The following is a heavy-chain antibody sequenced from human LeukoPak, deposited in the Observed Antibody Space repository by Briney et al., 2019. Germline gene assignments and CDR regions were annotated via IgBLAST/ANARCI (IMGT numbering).Heavy chain of an antibody. CDR2: ISGSGGST. D-gene: IGHD6-13*01. J-gene: IGHJ4*02. CDR3: AKLGGSSWPDY. Sequence: GGSLRLSSAASGFTFSSYGMSWVRQAPGKGLEWVSAISGSGGSTYYADSVKGRFTISRDNSKNTLYLQMNSLRAEETAVYYCAKLGGSSWPDYWGQGTLVTVSS. V-gene: IGHV3-23*01. CDR1: GFTFSSYG.